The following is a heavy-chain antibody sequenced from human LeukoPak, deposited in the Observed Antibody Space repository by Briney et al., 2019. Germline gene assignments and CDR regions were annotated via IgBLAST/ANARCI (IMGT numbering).Heavy chain of an antibody. J-gene: IGHJ3*02. D-gene: IGHD1-20*01. Sequence: GASVKVSCKASGYTFTGYYTHWVRQAPGQGLEWMGWINPNTGGTNYAQKFQDRVIMTRDTSISTAYMELSRLRSDDTAMYYCARLKAYNSKAFDIWGQGTVVTVSS. V-gene: IGHV1-2*02. CDR1: GYTFTGYY. CDR2: INPNTGGT. CDR3: ARLKAYNSKAFDI.